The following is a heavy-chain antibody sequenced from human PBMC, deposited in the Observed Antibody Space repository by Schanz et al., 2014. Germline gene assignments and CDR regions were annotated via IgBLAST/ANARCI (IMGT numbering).Heavy chain of an antibody. J-gene: IGHJ4*02. CDR1: EFTVSSNY. V-gene: IGHV3-66*04. D-gene: IGHD3-9*01. CDR3: AKHVRSLTGNDY. CDR2: IYSGVST. Sequence: EVQLVESGGGLVQPRGSLRLSCAASEFTVSSNYMSWVRQAPGKGLEWVSIIYSGVSTYYADSVKGRFIISRDNSKNTLYLQVNSLRAEDTAVYYCAKHVRSLTGNDYWGQGTLXTVSS.